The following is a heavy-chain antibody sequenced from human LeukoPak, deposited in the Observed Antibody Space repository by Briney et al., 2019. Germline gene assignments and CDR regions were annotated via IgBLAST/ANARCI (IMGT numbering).Heavy chain of an antibody. D-gene: IGHD5-18*01. Sequence: GSLRLSCAASGFTFSGSTMYWVRQAPGKGLEWVGRIRSKTDSYATAYAASVEGRFSISREDSKDTAYLQMNSLKTEDTAVYYCTTVKTTMVWGQGSLVTVSS. J-gene: IGHJ4*02. CDR3: TTVKTTMV. V-gene: IGHV3-73*01. CDR1: GFTFSGST. CDR2: IRSKTDSYAT.